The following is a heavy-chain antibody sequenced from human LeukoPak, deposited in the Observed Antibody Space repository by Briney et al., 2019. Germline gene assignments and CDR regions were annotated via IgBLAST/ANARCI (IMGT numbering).Heavy chain of an antibody. CDR2: INPNSGGT. Sequence: ASVKVSCKASGYTFTGYYMHWVRQAPGQGLEWMGWINPNSGGTNYAQKFQGRVTMTRATSISTAYMELSRLRSEDTAVYYCARDSGSGGEDYMDVWGKGTTVTVSS. J-gene: IGHJ6*03. CDR3: ARDSGSGGEDYMDV. V-gene: IGHV1-2*02. D-gene: IGHD3-10*01. CDR1: GYTFTGYY.